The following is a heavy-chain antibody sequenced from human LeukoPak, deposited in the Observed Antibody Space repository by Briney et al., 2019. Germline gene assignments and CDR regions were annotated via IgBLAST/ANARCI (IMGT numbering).Heavy chain of an antibody. CDR2: ISSSSSYI. CDR3: ARQRGYSYGYNYYYYYMDV. J-gene: IGHJ6*03. Sequence: GGSLRLSCAASGFTFSSYTMNWVRQAPGKGLEWVSSISSSSSYIYYADSVKGRFSISRDNAKESLYLQMNILRAEDTAVYYCARQRGYSYGYNYYYYYMDVWGKGTTVTISS. CDR1: GFTFSSYT. D-gene: IGHD5-18*01. V-gene: IGHV3-21*01.